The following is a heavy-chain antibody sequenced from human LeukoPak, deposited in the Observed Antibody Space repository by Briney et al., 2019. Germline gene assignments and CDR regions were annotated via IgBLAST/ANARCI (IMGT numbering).Heavy chain of an antibody. Sequence: ASVKVSCKASGYTFTSYYMHWVRQAPGQGLEWMGIINPSGGSTSYAQKFQGRVTMTRDMSTSTDYMELSGPRSEDTAVYYCARDNSVGDTAWWFDPWGQGTLVTVSS. J-gene: IGHJ5*02. V-gene: IGHV1-46*01. CDR1: GYTFTSYY. CDR2: INPSGGST. CDR3: ARDNSVGDTAWWFDP. D-gene: IGHD1-26*01.